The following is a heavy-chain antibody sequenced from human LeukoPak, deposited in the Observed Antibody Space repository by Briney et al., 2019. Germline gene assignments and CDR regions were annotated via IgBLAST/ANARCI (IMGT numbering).Heavy chain of an antibody. Sequence: SETLSLTCTVSGGSISSSSYYWGWIRQPPGKGLEWIGSIYYSGSTYYNPSLKGRVTISVDKSKNQFSLNLTSVTAADTAFYYCARDLHDGYPGTWGQGTLVTVSS. V-gene: IGHV4-39*07. CDR3: ARDLHDGYPGT. D-gene: IGHD5-24*01. CDR2: IYYSGST. J-gene: IGHJ5*02. CDR1: GGSISSSSYY.